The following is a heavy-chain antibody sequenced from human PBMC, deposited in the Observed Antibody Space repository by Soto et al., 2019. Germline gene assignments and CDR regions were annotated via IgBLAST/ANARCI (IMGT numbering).Heavy chain of an antibody. CDR3: ADPVPAASHYDNYDMDV. V-gene: IGHV3-30*03. D-gene: IGHD2-2*01. Sequence: SGGSLRLSCATSGITFSSYGMHWVRQAPGKGLEWVALISYEGRNEYYADSVKGRFTISRDNSKNTLYLQMNSLRSEDTAVYYCADPVPAASHYDNYDMDVWGQGTTVTVSS. CDR2: ISYEGRNE. J-gene: IGHJ6*02. CDR1: GITFSSYG.